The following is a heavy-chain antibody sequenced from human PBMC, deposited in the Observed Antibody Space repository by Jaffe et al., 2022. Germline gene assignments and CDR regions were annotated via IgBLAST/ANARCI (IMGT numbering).Heavy chain of an antibody. CDR2: IYTSGST. D-gene: IGHD1-1*01. CDR1: GGSISSGSYY. CDR3: ARGQLGRFDY. V-gene: IGHV4-61*02. Sequence: QVQLQESGPGLVKPSQTLSLTCTVSGGSISSGSYYWSWIRQPAGKGLEWIGRIYTSGSTNYNPSLKSRVTISVDTSKNQFSLKLSSVTAADTAVYYCARGQLGRFDYWGQGTLVTVSS. J-gene: IGHJ4*02.